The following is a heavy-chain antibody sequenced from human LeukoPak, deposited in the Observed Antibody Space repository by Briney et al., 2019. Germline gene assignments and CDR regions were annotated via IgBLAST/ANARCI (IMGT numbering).Heavy chain of an antibody. D-gene: IGHD5-18*01. Sequence: PGGSLRLSCAASGFTFSSYSMNWVRQAPGKGLEWVSSISSSSSYIYYADSVKGRFTISRDNAKNSLYLQMNSLRAEDTAVYYCARDTHSYGYSDYWGQGTLVTVSS. J-gene: IGHJ4*02. CDR3: ARDTHSYGYSDY. CDR1: GFTFSSYS. V-gene: IGHV3-21*01. CDR2: ISSSSSYI.